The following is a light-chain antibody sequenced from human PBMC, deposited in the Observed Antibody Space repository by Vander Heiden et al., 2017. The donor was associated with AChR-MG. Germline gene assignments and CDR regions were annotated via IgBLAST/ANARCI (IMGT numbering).Light chain of an antibody. Sequence: IQLTQSPSSLSASVGDTVTITCRASEGLSNYLAWYQQKPGKAPKLLIYAVATWQSGVPSRFSGSGSGTDFTLTINNLQPGDFATYYCQQLSGYLAFGGGTKVEMK. J-gene: IGKJ4*01. CDR1: EGLSNY. CDR3: QQLSGYLA. V-gene: IGKV1-9*01. CDR2: AVA.